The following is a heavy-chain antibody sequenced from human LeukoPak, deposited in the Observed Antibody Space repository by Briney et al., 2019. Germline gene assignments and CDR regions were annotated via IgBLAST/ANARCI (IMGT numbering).Heavy chain of an antibody. Sequence: SETLSLTCTVSGGSISGYRWSWIRQPPGKGLEWIGYIYYSGSTNYNPSLKSRVTISVDTSKNQFSLILSSVTTADTAVYYCARRGGDYFAFDIWGQGTMVTISS. J-gene: IGHJ3*02. V-gene: IGHV4-59*01. CDR3: ARRGGDYFAFDI. CDR2: IYYSGST. CDR1: GGSISGYR. D-gene: IGHD4-17*01.